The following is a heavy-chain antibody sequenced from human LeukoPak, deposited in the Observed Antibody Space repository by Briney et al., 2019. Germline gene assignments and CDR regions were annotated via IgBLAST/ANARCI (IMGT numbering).Heavy chain of an antibody. J-gene: IGHJ4*02. V-gene: IGHV1-46*01. CDR1: GYSFTSNY. CDR3: ARDQEAFDY. Sequence: ASVKVYCKASGYSFTSNYIHWVRQAPGQGLEWMGMIYPSDGSTSYAQKFQGRVTGTRDTSTSTVHMELSGLRSEDTAVYYCARDQEAFDYWGQGTLVTVSS. CDR2: IYPSDGST.